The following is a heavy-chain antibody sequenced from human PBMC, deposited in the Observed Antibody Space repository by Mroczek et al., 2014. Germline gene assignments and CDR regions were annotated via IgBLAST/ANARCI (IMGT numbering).Heavy chain of an antibody. V-gene: IGHV4-34*01. CDR1: GGSFSGYY. CDR2: INHSGST. Sequence: QVQLQHGAAGXLKPSETLSLTCAVYGGSFSGYYWSWIRQPPGKGLEWIGEINHSGSTNXNPSLKSRVTISVDTSKNQFSLKLSSVTAADTAVYYCARGDYGGNSPYGRYFQHWGQGTLVTVSS. D-gene: IGHD4-23*01. CDR3: ARGDYGGNSPYGRYFQH. J-gene: IGHJ1*01.